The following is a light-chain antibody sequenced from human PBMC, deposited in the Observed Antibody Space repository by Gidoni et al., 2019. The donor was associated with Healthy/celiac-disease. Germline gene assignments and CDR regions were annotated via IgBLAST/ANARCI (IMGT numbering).Light chain of an antibody. V-gene: IGKV4-1*01. Sequence: DIVMTQSPDSLAVSLGERATINCKSSQSVLYSSNNKNYLAWHQQKPGQPPKLLIYWASTRESGVPDRFSGSGSGTDLTLTISSLQAEDVAVYYCQQYYSTLSFTFGPGTKVDIK. CDR2: WAS. CDR1: QSVLYSSNNKNY. J-gene: IGKJ3*01. CDR3: QQYYSTLSFT.